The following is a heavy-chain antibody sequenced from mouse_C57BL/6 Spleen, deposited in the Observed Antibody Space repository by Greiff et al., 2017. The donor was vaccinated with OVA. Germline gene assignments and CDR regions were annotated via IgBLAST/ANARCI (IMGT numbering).Heavy chain of an antibody. CDR1: GFTFSDYY. D-gene: IGHD2-1*01. V-gene: IGHV5-16*01. Sequence: VQLKESEGGLVQPGSSMKLSCTASGFTFSDYYMAWVRQVPEKGLEWVANINYDGSSTYYLDSLKSRFIISRDNAKNILYLQMSSLKSEDTATYYCAREGWYPYAMDYWGQGTSVTVSS. CDR3: AREGWYPYAMDY. CDR2: INYDGSST. J-gene: IGHJ4*01.